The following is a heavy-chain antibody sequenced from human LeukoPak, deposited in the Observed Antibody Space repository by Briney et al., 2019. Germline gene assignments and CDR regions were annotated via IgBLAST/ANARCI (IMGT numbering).Heavy chain of an antibody. CDR2: ISGSGGST. CDR3: AKDKYYDSSGYLDY. D-gene: IGHD3-22*01. CDR1: GFTFSSDA. V-gene: IGHV3-23*01. J-gene: IGHJ4*02. Sequence: PGGSLRLSCAASGFTFSSDAMSWVRQAPGKGLEWVPAISGSGGSTYYADSVKGRFTISRDNSKNTLYLQMNSLRAEDTAVYYCAKDKYYDSSGYLDYWGQGTLVTVSS.